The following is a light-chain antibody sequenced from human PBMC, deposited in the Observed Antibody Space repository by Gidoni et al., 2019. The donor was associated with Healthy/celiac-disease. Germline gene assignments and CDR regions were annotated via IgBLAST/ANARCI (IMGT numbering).Light chain of an antibody. CDR2: GAS. CDR3: QQNNTWPFPVT. J-gene: IGKJ5*01. V-gene: IGKV3-15*01. CDR1: QSVSSN. Sequence: EIVMTQSPATLSVSPGDRATLSCSASQSVSSNFTWYQQNPGQAPRLLLYGASTRATGIPARVSGSGSGTAFPLTISSLQAEDLAVEYCQQNNTWPFPVTFGQGTRLEIK.